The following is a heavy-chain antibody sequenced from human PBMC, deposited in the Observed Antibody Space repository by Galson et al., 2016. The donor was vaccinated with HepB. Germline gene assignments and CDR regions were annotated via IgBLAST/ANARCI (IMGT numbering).Heavy chain of an antibody. D-gene: IGHD5-24*01. CDR3: VRHHNRNWFDP. J-gene: IGHJ5*02. CDR1: GGSVSSSGSY. Sequence: ETLSLTCTVSGGSVSSSGSYWGWIRQAPGKGLEWTATIHFGGNTYYNPSLESRVTISVDTANNQFSLRLNSVTAADTAVYYCVRHHNRNWFDPWGQGTLVIVSS. V-gene: IGHV4-39*01. CDR2: IHFGGNT.